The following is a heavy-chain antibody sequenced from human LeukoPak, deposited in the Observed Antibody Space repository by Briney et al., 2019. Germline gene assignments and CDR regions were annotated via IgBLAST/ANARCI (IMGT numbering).Heavy chain of an antibody. D-gene: IGHD3-3*01. CDR2: IRYDGSNK. Sequence: GGSLRLSCAASRFTFSSYGMHWVRQAPGKGLEWVAFIRYDGSNKYYADSVKGRSTISRDNSKNTLYLQMNSLRAEDTAVYYCARLREIPVFGVVTKSTSYFDYWGQGTLVTVSS. CDR3: ARLREIPVFGVVTKSTSYFDY. J-gene: IGHJ4*02. V-gene: IGHV3-30*02. CDR1: RFTFSSYG.